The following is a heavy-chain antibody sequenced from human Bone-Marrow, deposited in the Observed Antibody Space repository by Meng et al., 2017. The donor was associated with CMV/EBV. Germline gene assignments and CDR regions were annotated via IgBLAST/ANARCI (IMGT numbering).Heavy chain of an antibody. CDR3: AGRGPSYCGVDCLAWFDP. D-gene: IGHD2-21*01. V-gene: IGHV1-18*01. J-gene: IGHJ5*02. CDR2: IRVYNGDT. Sequence: ASVKVSCKASGYTFTSYGINWVRQAPGQGLEWMGWIRVYNGDTKYAQKFQGRVTMTTDTSTSTAYMELRGLRSDDTAVDYCAGRGPSYCGVDCLAWFDPWGHGTLVTVSS. CDR1: GYTFTSYG.